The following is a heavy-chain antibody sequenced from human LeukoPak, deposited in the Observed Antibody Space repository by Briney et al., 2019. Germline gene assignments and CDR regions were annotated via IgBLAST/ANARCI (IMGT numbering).Heavy chain of an antibody. V-gene: IGHV3-23*01. CDR2: ISGSGGST. D-gene: IGHD7-27*01. CDR1: GYTFSSYA. J-gene: IGHJ6*03. CDR3: AKESLGRYYYYYMDV. Sequence: GGSLRLSCAASGYTFSSYAMSWVRQAPGKGLEWVSAISGSGGSTYYADSVKGRFTISRDNSKNTLYLQMNSLRAEDTAVYYCAKESLGRYYYYYMDVWGKGTTVTVSS.